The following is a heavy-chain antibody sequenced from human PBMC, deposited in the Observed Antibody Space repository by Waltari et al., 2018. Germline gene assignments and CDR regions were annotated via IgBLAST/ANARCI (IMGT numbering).Heavy chain of an antibody. CDR3: ARGDYYDSSGYYYFGY. CDR1: GGTFSSYT. CDR2: IIPILGIA. V-gene: IGHV1-69*02. J-gene: IGHJ4*02. Sequence: QVQLVQSGAEVKKPGSSVKVSCTASGGTFSSYTISWVRQAPGQGLEWMGRIIPILGIANYAQKFQGRVTITADKSTSTAYMELSSLRSEDTAVYYCARGDYYDSSGYYYFGYWGQGTLVTVSS. D-gene: IGHD3-22*01.